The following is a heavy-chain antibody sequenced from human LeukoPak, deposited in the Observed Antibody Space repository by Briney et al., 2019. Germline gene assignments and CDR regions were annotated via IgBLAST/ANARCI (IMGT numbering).Heavy chain of an antibody. CDR3: AKVSSITMVRFDY. J-gene: IGHJ4*02. V-gene: IGHV3-48*01. D-gene: IGHD3-10*01. CDR1: GFTFSSYS. CDR2: ISLGTSTI. Sequence: GGSLRLSCVASGFTFSSYSMNWVRQAPGKGLERISYISLGTSTIYYADSVKGRFTISRDNAKNSLYLQMNSLRAEDTAVYYCAKVSSITMVRFDYWGQGTLVTVSS.